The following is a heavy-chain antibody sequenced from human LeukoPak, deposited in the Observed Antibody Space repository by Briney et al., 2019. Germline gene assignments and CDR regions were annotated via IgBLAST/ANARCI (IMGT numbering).Heavy chain of an antibody. CDR3: ARDRPYDFWSGYPNAFDI. CDR1: GFTFSSYS. CDR2: ISSSSSYI. D-gene: IGHD3-3*01. Sequence: GGSLRLSCAASGFTFSSYSMNWVRQAPGKGLEWVSSISSSSSYIYYADSVKGRFTISRDNAKNSLYLQMNSLRAEDTAVYYCARDRPYDFWSGYPNAFDIWGQGTMVTVSS. J-gene: IGHJ3*02. V-gene: IGHV3-21*01.